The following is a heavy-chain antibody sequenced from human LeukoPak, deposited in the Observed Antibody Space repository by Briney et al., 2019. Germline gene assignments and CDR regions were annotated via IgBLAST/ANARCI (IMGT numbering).Heavy chain of an antibody. V-gene: IGHV3-23*01. CDR2: ISCRGDDT. CDR3: AKKSGSGSDYYYYFGLDV. D-gene: IGHD3-10*01. CDR1: GFTFSSHA. J-gene: IGHJ6*02. Sequence: GGSVRLSCAASGFTFSSHAMSWVRPARGKGLEWVSLISCRGDDTLCADSVKGRFTISRDNSKNTLYLQLNSLRVEDTALYYCAKKSGSGSDYYYYFGLDVWGQGATVTVSS.